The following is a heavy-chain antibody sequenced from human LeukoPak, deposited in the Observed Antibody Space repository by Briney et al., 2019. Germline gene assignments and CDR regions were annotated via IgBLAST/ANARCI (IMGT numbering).Heavy chain of an antibody. CDR3: ARGRGSSSWYDYYYYMDV. CDR1: GDSISSSNYY. Sequence: SETLSLTCTVSGDSISSSNYYWGWIRQPPGKGLEWIGSMYYSGSTYYNPSLKSRVSISVDTSKNQFSLKLSSVTAADTAVYYCARGRGSSSWYDYYYYMDVWGKGTTVTVSS. V-gene: IGHV4-39*07. CDR2: MYYSGST. D-gene: IGHD2-2*01. J-gene: IGHJ6*03.